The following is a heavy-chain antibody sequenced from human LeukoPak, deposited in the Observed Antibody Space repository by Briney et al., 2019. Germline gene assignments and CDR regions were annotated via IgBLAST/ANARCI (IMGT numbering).Heavy chain of an antibody. D-gene: IGHD1-26*01. CDR3: ATDPLSRSYSWVYYFDY. Sequence: ASVKVSCKASGYTFNSSYMHWVRQAPGKGLEWMGGFDPEDGETIYAQKFQGRVTMTEDTSTDTAYMELSSLRSEDTAVYYCATDPLSRSYSWVYYFDYWGQGTLVTVSS. V-gene: IGHV1-24*01. J-gene: IGHJ4*02. CDR1: GYTFNSSY. CDR2: FDPEDGET.